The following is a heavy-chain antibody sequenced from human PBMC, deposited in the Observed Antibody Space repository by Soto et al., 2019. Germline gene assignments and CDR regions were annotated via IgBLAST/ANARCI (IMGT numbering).Heavy chain of an antibody. V-gene: IGHV3-21*01. CDR2: ISTSRSYI. CDR1: GFTFSSYS. D-gene: IGHD6-19*01. Sequence: EVQLVESGGGLVKPGGSLRLSCAAFGFTFSSYSMNWVRQVPGKGLEWVSFISTSRSYIYYADSVKGRFTISRDNAKNSLYLQVTRLGAEDTAVYYCARDGGSGTPDAFDIWGQGTFVTVSS. J-gene: IGHJ3*02. CDR3: ARDGGSGTPDAFDI.